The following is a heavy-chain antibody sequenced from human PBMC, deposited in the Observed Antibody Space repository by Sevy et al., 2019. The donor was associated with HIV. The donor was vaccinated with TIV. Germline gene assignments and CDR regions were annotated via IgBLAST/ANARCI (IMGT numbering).Heavy chain of an antibody. CDR2: VSASGIST. CDR3: AKVRGTMIPATGNFDY. Sequence: GGSLRLSCAASGFTFSSYVMSWVRQAPGKGLQWVSAVSASGISTYYTDSVKGRFTISRDNSKNMLHMQMNSLRAEDTAVYYCAKVRGTMIPATGNFDYWGQGTLVTVSS. V-gene: IGHV3-23*01. J-gene: IGHJ4*02. D-gene: IGHD1-1*01. CDR1: GFTFSSYV.